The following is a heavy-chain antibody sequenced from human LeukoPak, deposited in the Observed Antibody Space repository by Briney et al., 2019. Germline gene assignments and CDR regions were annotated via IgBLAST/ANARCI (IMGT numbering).Heavy chain of an antibody. D-gene: IGHD5-18*01. J-gene: IGHJ4*02. V-gene: IGHV3-23*01. CDR3: AKDISQGYTFGSIEEDY. CDR1: GFTFSRYA. Sequence: GGSLRLSCAASGFTFSRYAMSWVRQAPGKGLEWLSAISESDGSTYYADSVKGRFTISRDNSKNTLYLQMNSLGADDTAVYFCAKDISQGYTFGSIEEDYWGQGTLVTVSS. CDR2: ISESDGST.